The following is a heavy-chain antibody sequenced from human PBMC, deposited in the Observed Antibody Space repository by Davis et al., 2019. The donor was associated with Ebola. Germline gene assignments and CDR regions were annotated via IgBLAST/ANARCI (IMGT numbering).Heavy chain of an antibody. D-gene: IGHD3-22*01. CDR3: ARGDHYESSGYSPGWGGMDV. V-gene: IGHV3-7*01. J-gene: IGHJ6*02. CDR2: IKQDGSEK. CDR1: GFTVSSNY. Sequence: PGGSLRLSCAASGFTVSSNYMSWVRQAPGKGLEWVANIKQDGSEKYYVDSVKGRFTISRDNAKNSLYLQMNSLRAEDTAVYYCARGDHYESSGYSPGWGGMDVWGQGTTVTVSS.